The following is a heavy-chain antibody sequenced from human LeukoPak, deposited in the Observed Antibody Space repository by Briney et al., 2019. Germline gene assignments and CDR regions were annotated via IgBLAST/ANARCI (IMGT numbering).Heavy chain of an antibody. CDR2: IYSGGST. CDR1: GFTVSSNY. Sequence: GGSLRLSCAASGFTVSSNYMSWVRQAPGKGLEWVSVIYSGGSTYYADSVKGRFTISRDNSKNTLYLQMNSLRAEDTAVYYCARDRARRYGMDVWGQGTTVTVSS. CDR3: ARDRARRYGMDV. V-gene: IGHV3-66*01. J-gene: IGHJ6*02. D-gene: IGHD3-10*01.